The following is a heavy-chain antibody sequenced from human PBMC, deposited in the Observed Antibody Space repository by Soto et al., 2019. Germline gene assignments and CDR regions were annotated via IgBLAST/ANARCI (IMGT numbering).Heavy chain of an antibody. J-gene: IGHJ6*03. CDR3: AKGTPTADIGATINMDV. CDR2: IWYDGSNK. V-gene: IGHV3-30*02. CDR1: GFTFSSYG. Sequence: PGGSLRLSCAASGFTFSSYGMHWVRQAPGKGLEWVAFIWYDGSNKYYADSVKGRFTISRDNSKNTLYLQMNSLRAEDTAVYYCAKGTPTADIGATINMDVWGKGTTGTVSS. D-gene: IGHD5-12*01.